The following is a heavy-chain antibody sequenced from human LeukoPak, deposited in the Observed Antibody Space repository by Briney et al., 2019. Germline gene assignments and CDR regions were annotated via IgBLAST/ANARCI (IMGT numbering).Heavy chain of an antibody. D-gene: IGHD3-22*01. CDR1: GFTFSSYA. CDR2: ISYDGSNK. V-gene: IGHV3-30*14. CDR3: ARGLYYYDSSGYLYY. J-gene: IGHJ4*02. Sequence: GGSLRLSCAASGFTFSSYAMHWVRQAPGKGLEWVAVISYDGSNKYYADSVKGRFTISRDNSKNTLYLQMNSLRAEDTAVYYCARGLYYYDSSGYLYYWGQGTLVTVSS.